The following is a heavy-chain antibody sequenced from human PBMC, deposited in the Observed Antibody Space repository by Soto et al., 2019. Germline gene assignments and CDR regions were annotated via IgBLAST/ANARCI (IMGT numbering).Heavy chain of an antibody. CDR3: ARDRGEYYYDSSGSKGDAFDI. CDR2: IWYDGSNK. D-gene: IGHD3-22*01. CDR1: GFTFSSYG. J-gene: IGHJ3*02. Sequence: QVQLVESGGGVVQPGRSLRLSCAASGFTFSSYGMHWVRQAPGKGLEWVAVIWYDGSNKYYADSVKGRFTISRDNSKNTLYLQMNSLRAEDTAVYYCARDRGEYYYDSSGSKGDAFDIWGQGTMVTVSS. V-gene: IGHV3-33*01.